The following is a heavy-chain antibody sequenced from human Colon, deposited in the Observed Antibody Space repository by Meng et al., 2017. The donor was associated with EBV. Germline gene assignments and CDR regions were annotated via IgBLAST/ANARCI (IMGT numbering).Heavy chain of an antibody. Sequence: QVKRQEAGPGLVEPSGTLSLTCAGSGGSISTSDWWSWVRQPPGKGLEWIGEIYRGGGTNYNPSFKSRVTISVDTSNNHFSLKLSYVTAADTAVYYCARVRVIPAAVGFDYWGQGTLVTASS. CDR1: GGSISTSDW. V-gene: IGHV4-4*02. D-gene: IGHD2-2*01. J-gene: IGHJ4*02. CDR2: IYRGGGT. CDR3: ARVRVIPAAVGFDY.